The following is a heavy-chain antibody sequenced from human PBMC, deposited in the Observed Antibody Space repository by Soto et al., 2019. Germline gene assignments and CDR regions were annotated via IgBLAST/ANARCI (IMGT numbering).Heavy chain of an antibody. J-gene: IGHJ4*02. CDR2: ISSSGSLI. Sequence: PGGSLRLSCAASGFTFSSYEMNWVRQAPGKGLEWISYISSSGSLIYYADSLKGRFTISRDNAKNSLYLQMNSLRAEDTAVYYCATTVTTVDYWGQGTLVTVSS. CDR1: GFTFSSYE. CDR3: ATTVTTVDY. D-gene: IGHD4-17*01. V-gene: IGHV3-48*03.